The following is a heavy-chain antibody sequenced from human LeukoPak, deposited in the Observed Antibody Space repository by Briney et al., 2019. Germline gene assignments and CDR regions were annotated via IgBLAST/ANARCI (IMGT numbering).Heavy chain of an antibody. J-gene: IGHJ4*02. D-gene: IGHD4-17*01. CDR1: GFTFTSFA. CDR3: ARGRGPVTTKILDY. CDR2: ISSSYSTL. V-gene: IGHV3-48*04. Sequence: SGGSLRLSCAASGFTFTSFAIRWVRQAPGKGLEWVSYISSSYSTLYYADSVKGRCTISRDNAKNSLYLQMNSLRAEDTAVYYCARGRGPVTTKILDYWGQGTLVTVSS.